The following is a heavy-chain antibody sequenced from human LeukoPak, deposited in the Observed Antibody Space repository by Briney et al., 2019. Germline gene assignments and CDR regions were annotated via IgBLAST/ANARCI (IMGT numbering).Heavy chain of an antibody. CDR2: ISYDGSNK. V-gene: IGHV3-30-3*01. Sequence: GGSLRLSCAASEFTFSSYAMHLVRQAPGKGLEWVAVISYDGSNKYYADSVKGRFTISRDNSKNTLYLQMNSLRAEDTAVYYCASGLQLWSHFDYWGQGTLVTVSS. CDR3: ASGLQLWSHFDY. D-gene: IGHD5-18*01. CDR1: EFTFSSYA. J-gene: IGHJ4*02.